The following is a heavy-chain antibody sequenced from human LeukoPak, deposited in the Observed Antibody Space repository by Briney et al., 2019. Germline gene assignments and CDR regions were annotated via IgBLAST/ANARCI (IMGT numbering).Heavy chain of an antibody. V-gene: IGHV1-18*01. D-gene: IGHD3-3*01. CDR2: ISAYNGNT. Sequence: SVKVSCKASGYTFTSYGISWVRQAPGQGLEWMGWISAYNGNTNYAQKLQGRVTMTTDASTSTAYMELRSLRSDDPAVYYCARAGETIFGAPNWFAPGGQGTRVTVSS. CDR1: GYTFTSYG. J-gene: IGHJ5*02. CDR3: ARAGETIFGAPNWFAP.